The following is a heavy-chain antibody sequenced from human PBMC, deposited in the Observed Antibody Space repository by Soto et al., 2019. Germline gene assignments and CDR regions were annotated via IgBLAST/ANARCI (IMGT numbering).Heavy chain of an antibody. CDR1: GDTFSFYS. CDR3: ATSYGSGYRAFDY. V-gene: IGHV1-69*04. CDR2: VNPILSMS. J-gene: IGHJ4*02. D-gene: IGHD3-10*01. Sequence: QVQLVQSGAEVKRPGSSVKVSCKASGDTFSFYSINWVRQAPGLGLEWMGRVNPILSMSNYAQRFPGRVTMTADKSTSTAYMELSGLRSEDTDMYYCATSYGSGYRAFDYWGQGALVTVSS.